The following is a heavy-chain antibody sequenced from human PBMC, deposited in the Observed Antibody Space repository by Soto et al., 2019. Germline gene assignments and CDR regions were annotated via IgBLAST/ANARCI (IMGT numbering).Heavy chain of an antibody. V-gene: IGHV3-21*01. D-gene: IGHD1-1*01. CDR1: GFTFNNYN. Sequence: GGSLRLSCASSGFTFNNYNMNWVRQAPGKGLEWASYIRSSGSNIYYTASVKGRFTISRDNAKNSLFLQMNSLRAEDTGVYYWVRVRTLEEVGFDDWGQGGLGTV. J-gene: IGHJ4*02. CDR2: IRSSGSNI. CDR3: VRVRTLEEVGFDD.